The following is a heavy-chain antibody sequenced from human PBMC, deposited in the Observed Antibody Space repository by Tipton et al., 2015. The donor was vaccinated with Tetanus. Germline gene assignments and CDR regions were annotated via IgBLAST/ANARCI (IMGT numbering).Heavy chain of an antibody. D-gene: IGHD3-3*01. J-gene: IGHJ2*01. CDR2: VDPRDSQA. V-gene: IGHV5-51*01. CDR1: GYNFSHYS. CDR3: ARRRSAVLSGAYHWYFDL. Sequence: QLVQSGAEVGKPGESLKISCQGSGYNFSHYSIGWVRQLPGRGLEWMGIVDPRDSQATYGPSFQGQVTLSADRSINVAYLQWGSLKASDTGLYYCARRRSAVLSGAYHWYFDLWGRGILVTVSS.